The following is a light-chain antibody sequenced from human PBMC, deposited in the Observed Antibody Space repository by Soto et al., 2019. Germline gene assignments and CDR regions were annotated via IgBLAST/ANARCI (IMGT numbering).Light chain of an antibody. CDR3: LSLDSSLSVV. Sequence: QSVLTQPPSVSGAPGQRVTISCTGSSSNIGAGYDVHWYQQLPGRAPNPLIYGNTNRPSGVPDRFSGSKSGTSASLAISGLQAEDEADYYCLSLDSSLSVVFGGGTKLTVL. J-gene: IGLJ2*01. CDR2: GNT. V-gene: IGLV1-40*01. CDR1: SSNIGAGYD.